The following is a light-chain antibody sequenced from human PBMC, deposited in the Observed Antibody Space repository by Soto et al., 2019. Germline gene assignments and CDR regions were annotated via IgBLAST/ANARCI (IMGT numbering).Light chain of an antibody. CDR1: NSDVGGFDH. CDR3: NSFTTTNTYV. CDR2: DVS. V-gene: IGLV2-14*03. J-gene: IGLJ1*01. Sequence: TQAASVWGSTGQAGTPSCTGTNSDVGGFDHVSWYQQHPGKVPRLLIYDVSSRPSGVSDRFSGSKSGNTASLTISGLQAEDEADYYCNSFTTTNTYVFGTGTKVTVL.